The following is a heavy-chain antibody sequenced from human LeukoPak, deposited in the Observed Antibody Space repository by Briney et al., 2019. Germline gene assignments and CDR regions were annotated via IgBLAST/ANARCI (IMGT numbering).Heavy chain of an antibody. CDR1: GGSISSYY. D-gene: IGHD5-18*01. CDR2: IYYSGST. V-gene: IGHV4-59*01. CDR3: ARVPHTAMGPYYYYYGMDV. Sequence: SETLSLTCTVSGGSISSYYWSWIRQPPGKGLEWIGYIYYSGSTNYNPSLKSRVTISVDTSKNQFSLKLSSVTAADTAVYYCARVPHTAMGPYYYYYGMDVWSQGTTVSVSS. J-gene: IGHJ6*02.